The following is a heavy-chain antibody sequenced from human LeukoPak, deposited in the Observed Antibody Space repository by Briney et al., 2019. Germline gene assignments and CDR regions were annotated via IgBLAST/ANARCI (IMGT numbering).Heavy chain of an antibody. J-gene: IGHJ6*02. V-gene: IGHV3-30*18. Sequence: PGGSLRLSCAASGFTFSSYGMHWVRQAPGKGLEWVAVISYDGSNKYYADSAKGRFTISRDNSKNTPYLQMNSLRAEDTAVYYCAKQLNPQGSYSSGWYSDYYYGMDVWGQGTTVTVSS. D-gene: IGHD6-19*01. CDR2: ISYDGSNK. CDR3: AKQLNPQGSYSSGWYSDYYYGMDV. CDR1: GFTFSSYG.